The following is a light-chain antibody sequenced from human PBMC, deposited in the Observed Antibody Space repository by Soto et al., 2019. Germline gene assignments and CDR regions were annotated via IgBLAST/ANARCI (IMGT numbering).Light chain of an antibody. CDR1: YGSVSTSDY. Sequence: QTVVTQEPSISVSPGGTVTLTCGLNYGSVSTSDYPSWYQQTPGQAPRTLIYGTDTRSSGVPDRFSGSIVGNKAALTITGAQAEDESYYYCVLYMTSGLRVFGGGTKLTVL. J-gene: IGLJ3*02. CDR3: VLYMTSGLRV. V-gene: IGLV8-61*01. CDR2: GTD.